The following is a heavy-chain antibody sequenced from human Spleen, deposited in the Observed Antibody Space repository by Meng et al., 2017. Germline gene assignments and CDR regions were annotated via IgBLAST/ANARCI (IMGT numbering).Heavy chain of an antibody. D-gene: IGHD3-3*01. CDR3: ARKITIFGVVIETWFDP. CDR2: MYHSGST. Sequence: QVQLQQWGAGLLKPSETLSLTCAVSGGSISSGGYSWSWIRQPPGKGLEWIGYMYHSGSTYYNPSLKSRATISVDRSKNHFSLELNSVTAADTAVYYCARKITIFGVVIETWFDPWGQGTLVTVSS. J-gene: IGHJ5*02. CDR1: GGSISSGGYS. V-gene: IGHV4-30-2*01.